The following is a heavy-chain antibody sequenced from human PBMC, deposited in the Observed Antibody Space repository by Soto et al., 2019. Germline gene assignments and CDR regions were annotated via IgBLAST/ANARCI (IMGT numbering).Heavy chain of an antibody. CDR3: PGVASGAEGWFGP. J-gene: IGHJ5*02. Sequence: GASVKVSCKTSGYTFSNYGITWVRQAPGQPLEWLGWISLYSDGTNYAQKFQDRVSMTTDTSTTTAYMELRSLRSDDTAVYYCPGVASGAEGWFGPWGQGTLITVSS. V-gene: IGHV1-18*01. CDR2: ISLYSDGT. CDR1: GYTFSNYG. D-gene: IGHD1-26*01.